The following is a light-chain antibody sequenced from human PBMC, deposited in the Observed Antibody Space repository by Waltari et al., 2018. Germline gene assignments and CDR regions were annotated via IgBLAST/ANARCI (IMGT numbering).Light chain of an antibody. CDR1: QSVSLW. Sequence: DPLMTQSPSTLSATVGDRVTITCRASQSVSLWVAWYQQRPGKAPQLLIYKASRLHSGVPSRFSGTGSGTEFGLTISSLQPEDFATYFCQQYDTSPWTFGQGTRLEIK. V-gene: IGKV1-5*03. J-gene: IGKJ2*01. CDR2: KAS. CDR3: QQYDTSPWT.